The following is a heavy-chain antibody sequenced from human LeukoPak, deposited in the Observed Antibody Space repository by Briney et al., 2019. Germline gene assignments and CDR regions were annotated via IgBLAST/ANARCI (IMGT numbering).Heavy chain of an antibody. J-gene: IGHJ4*02. V-gene: IGHV1-46*01. CDR3: ARGALSGPYCSGGSCYSIDY. Sequence: GASVKVSCKASGYTFTSYYMHWVRQAPGQGLEWMGIINPSGGSTSYAQKFQGRVTMTRDTSTSTVYMELSSLRSEDTAVYYCARGALSGPYCSGGSCYSIDYWGQGTLVTVSS. CDR1: GYTFTSYY. D-gene: IGHD2-15*01. CDR2: INPSGGST.